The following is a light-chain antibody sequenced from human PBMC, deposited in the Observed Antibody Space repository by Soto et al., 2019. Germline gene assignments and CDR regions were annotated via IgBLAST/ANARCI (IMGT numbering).Light chain of an antibody. V-gene: IGKV3-20*01. CDR2: GAS. CDR1: QSVSSSY. CDR3: QQYGSSQS. J-gene: IGKJ1*01. Sequence: ESVWTQSPGTMSLSPGERATLSCRASQSVSSSYLAWYQQKPGQAPRLLIYGASSRATGIPDRFSGSGSGTDFTVTISRLEPEDFAVYYCQQYGSSQSFGQGTKVELK.